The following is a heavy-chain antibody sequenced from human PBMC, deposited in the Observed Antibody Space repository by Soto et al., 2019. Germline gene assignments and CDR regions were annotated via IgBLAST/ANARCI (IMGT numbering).Heavy chain of an antibody. J-gene: IGHJ6*01. Sequence: EVQLLESGGGLVQPGGSLRLSCAASGFTFSSHVMKWVRQAPGKGLEWVAAISGGGGTTFYGDSVEGRFTMSRDNSKNTLFLQMNSLRAEDTAVYYCARGPRAPPPHDYGMDVWGQGNTVTVSS. CDR1: GFTFSSHV. V-gene: IGHV3-23*01. CDR2: ISGGGGTT. CDR3: ARGPRAPPPHDYGMDV.